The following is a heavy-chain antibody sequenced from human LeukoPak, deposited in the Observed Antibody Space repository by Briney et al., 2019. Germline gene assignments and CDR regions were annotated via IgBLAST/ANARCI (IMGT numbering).Heavy chain of an antibody. Sequence: GGSLRLSCAASGFTFSSYSMNWVRQAPGKGLEWVSSISSSSSYIYYADLVKGRFTISRDNAKNSLYLQMNSLRAEDTAVYYCARENGDVVDYWGQGTLVTVSS. CDR3: ARENGDVVDY. D-gene: IGHD4-17*01. CDR2: ISSSSSYI. V-gene: IGHV3-21*01. CDR1: GFTFSSYS. J-gene: IGHJ4*02.